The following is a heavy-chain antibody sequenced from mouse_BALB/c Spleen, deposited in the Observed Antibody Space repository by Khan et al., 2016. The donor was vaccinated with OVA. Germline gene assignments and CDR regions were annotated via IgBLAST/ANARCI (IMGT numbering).Heavy chain of an antibody. CDR1: GYTFTDFT. Sequence: QVQLQQSGAELVRPGVSVKISCKGSGYTFTDFTMHWVKQSHAMSLEWIGVISTYYGDANYNQKFKDKATMTVDKSSNTAYMDLARLTSEDSAIEYLGRGGGGDRFLYWGQGTLVTVSA. CDR2: ISTYYGDA. J-gene: IGHJ3*01. CDR3: GRGGGGDRFLY. V-gene: IGHV1S137*01.